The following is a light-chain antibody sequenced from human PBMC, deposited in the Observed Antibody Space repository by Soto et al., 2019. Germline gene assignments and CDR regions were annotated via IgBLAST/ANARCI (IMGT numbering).Light chain of an antibody. J-gene: IGLJ1*01. Sequence: QSVLTQPPSASGTPGQRVTISCSGSSSNIGSNYVSWYQQHPGTAPKLIIYDVSNRPSGVSNRFSGSKSGSTASLTISGLQAEDEADYYCSAYTTSIALYVFGAGTKVTVL. CDR3: SAYTTSIALYV. CDR1: SSNIGSNY. V-gene: IGLV2-14*03. CDR2: DVS.